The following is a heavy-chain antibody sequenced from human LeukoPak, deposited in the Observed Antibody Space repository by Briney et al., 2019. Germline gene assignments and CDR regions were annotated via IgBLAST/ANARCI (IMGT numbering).Heavy chain of an antibody. Sequence: GGSLRLSCAASGLTVSSNYMSWVRQAPGKGLEWVSAIYSGGSTYYADSVKGRFAISRDKSKNTLYLQMNSLRAEDTAVYYCARRYYGSGNYYSSSFDYWGQGTLVTVSS. CDR2: IYSGGST. D-gene: IGHD3-10*01. CDR3: ARRYYGSGNYYSSSFDY. J-gene: IGHJ4*02. V-gene: IGHV3-53*01. CDR1: GLTVSSNY.